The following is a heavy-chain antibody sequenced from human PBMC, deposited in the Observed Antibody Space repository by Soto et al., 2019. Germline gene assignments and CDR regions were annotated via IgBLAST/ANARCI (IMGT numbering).Heavy chain of an antibody. CDR2: ISYDGSNK. J-gene: IGHJ4*02. CDR1: GFTFSSYA. Sequence: QVQLVESGGGGVQPGRSLRLSCTASGFTFSSYAMHWFRQAPGKGLELVAVISYDGSNKYYPDSVKGRFTISRDNTMNTLYRQMNSMRAENTAVYYCAIDNGVVVAATPAYCGQGTLVTVSS. V-gene: IGHV3-30-3*01. D-gene: IGHD2-15*01. CDR3: AIDNGVVVAATPAY.